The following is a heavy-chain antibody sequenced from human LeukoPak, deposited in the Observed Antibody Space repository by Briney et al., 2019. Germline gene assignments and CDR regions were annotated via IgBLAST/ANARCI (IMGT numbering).Heavy chain of an antibody. CDR1: GFTVSRNY. J-gene: IGHJ6*03. Sequence: GGSRRLSCIASGFTVSRNYMSWVRQAPGKGLEWASVIFGGDKYADSVKGRFTISRDNSKNTLHLQMNSLRAEDTAVYYCARVYGSGSYYYMDVWGKGTTVTVSS. V-gene: IGHV3-66*02. D-gene: IGHD3-10*01. CDR2: IFGGD. CDR3: ARVYGSGSYYYMDV.